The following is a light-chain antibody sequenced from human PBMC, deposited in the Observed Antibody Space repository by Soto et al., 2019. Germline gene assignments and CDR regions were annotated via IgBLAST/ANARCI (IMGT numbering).Light chain of an antibody. V-gene: IGLV2-14*03. Sequence: QSALTQPASVSGSPGQSITISCTGTSSDVGGYNFVSWFQQHPGKTPKLIIFDVSNRPSGVSNRFSGSKSGNTASLTISGLLAGDEADYYCPSYTTSSTWVFGGGTKLTVL. CDR1: SSDVGGYNF. CDR2: DVS. J-gene: IGLJ3*02. CDR3: PSYTTSSTWV.